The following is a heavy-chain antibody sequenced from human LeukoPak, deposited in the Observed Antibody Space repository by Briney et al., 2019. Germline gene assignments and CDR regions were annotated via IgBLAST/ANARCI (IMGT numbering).Heavy chain of an antibody. CDR2: IYHSGST. D-gene: IGHD3-10*01. J-gene: IGHJ4*02. Sequence: SETLSLTCAVSGGSISSSNWWSWVRQPPGKGLEWNGEIYHSGSTNYNPSLMSRVTKSVDQPKNQFPLKLSSVAAADTAVYYCAGGSGSYYNYFCYWGQGTLVTVSS. CDR1: GGSISSSNW. V-gene: IGHV4-4*02. CDR3: AGGSGSYYNYFCY.